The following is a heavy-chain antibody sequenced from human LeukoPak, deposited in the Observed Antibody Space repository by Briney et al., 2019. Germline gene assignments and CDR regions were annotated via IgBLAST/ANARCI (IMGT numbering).Heavy chain of an antibody. CDR2: ISYDGSNK. Sequence: GRSLRLSCAASGFTFSSYGMHWVRQAPGKGLEWVAVISYDGSNKYYADSVKGRFTISRDNSKNTLYLQMNSLRAEDTAVYYCARGDYSTTYGMDVWGQGTTVTVSS. D-gene: IGHD4-4*01. J-gene: IGHJ6*02. CDR3: ARGDYSTTYGMDV. CDR1: GFTFSSYG. V-gene: IGHV3-30*03.